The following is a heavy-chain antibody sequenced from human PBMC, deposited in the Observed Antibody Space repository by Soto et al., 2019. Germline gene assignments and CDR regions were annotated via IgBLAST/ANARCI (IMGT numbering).Heavy chain of an antibody. CDR2: IYSGGST. J-gene: IGHJ4*02. V-gene: IGHV3-53*01. CDR3: ASEGGYSYGDFDY. D-gene: IGHD5-18*01. CDR1: GFTVSSNY. Sequence: EVQLVESGGGLIQHGGSLRLSCAASGFTVSSNYMSWVRHAPGKGLEWVSVIYSGGSTYYADSVKGRFTISRDNSKNTLYLQMNSLRAEDTAVYYCASEGGYSYGDFDYWGQGTLVTVSS.